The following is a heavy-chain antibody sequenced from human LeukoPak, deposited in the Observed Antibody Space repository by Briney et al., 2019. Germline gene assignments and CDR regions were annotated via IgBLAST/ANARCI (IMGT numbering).Heavy chain of an antibody. D-gene: IGHD2-8*01. CDR3: ARGEKSWINGFDL. V-gene: IGHV3-74*01. J-gene: IGHJ4*02. CDR2: INSDGSGT. Sequence: GGSLRLSCAASGFTFSSHWMHWVRQAPGKGLVWVSRINSDGSGTIYADSVKGRFTISRDNAKNTLDLQMNSLRAEDTAVYYCARGEKSWINGFDLWGQETLVTVSS. CDR1: GFTFSSHW.